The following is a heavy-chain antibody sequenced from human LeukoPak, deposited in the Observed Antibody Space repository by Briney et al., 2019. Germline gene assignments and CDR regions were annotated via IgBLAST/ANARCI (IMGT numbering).Heavy chain of an antibody. V-gene: IGHV4-39*07. CDR2: IYYSGST. J-gene: IGHJ6*02. D-gene: IGHD3-10*02. CDR1: GGSISSSSYY. Sequence: PSETLPLTCTVSGGSISSSSYYWGWIRQPPGKGLEWIGSIYYSGSTYYNPSLKSRVTISVDTSKNQFSLKLSSVTAADTAVYYCARDVRGVIIYYYYGMDVWGQGTTVTVSS. CDR3: ARDVRGVIIYYYYGMDV.